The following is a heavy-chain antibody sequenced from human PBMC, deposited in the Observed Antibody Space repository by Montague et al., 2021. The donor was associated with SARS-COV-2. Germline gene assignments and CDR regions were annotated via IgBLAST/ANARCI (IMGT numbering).Heavy chain of an antibody. J-gene: IGHJ5*02. CDR1: GGSIITGSNFY. CDR2: IHSSGGT. CDR3: ARDYYDSTGLNWFDP. D-gene: IGHD3-22*01. V-gene: IGHV4-61*02. Sequence: TLSLTCAVSGGSIITGSNFYWGWIRQSAGKGLEWIGRIHSSGGTNYNPSLTSRLTMSVDSSANQFSLKLASVTAADTAVYYCARDYYDSTGLNWFDPWGQGLLVTVSP.